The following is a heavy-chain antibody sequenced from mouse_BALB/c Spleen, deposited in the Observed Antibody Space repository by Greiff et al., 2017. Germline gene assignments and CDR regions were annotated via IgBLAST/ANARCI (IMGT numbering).Heavy chain of an antibody. D-gene: IGHD2-1*01. CDR3: ARENGNYVYFDY. Sequence: VQLKESGPGLVKPSQSLSLTCTVTGYSITSDYAWNWIRQFPGNKLEWMGYISYSGSTSYNPSLKSRISITRDTSKNQFFLQLNSVTTEDTATYYCARENGNYVYFDYWGQGTTLTVAS. V-gene: IGHV3-2*02. J-gene: IGHJ2*01. CDR1: GYSITSDYA. CDR2: ISYSGST.